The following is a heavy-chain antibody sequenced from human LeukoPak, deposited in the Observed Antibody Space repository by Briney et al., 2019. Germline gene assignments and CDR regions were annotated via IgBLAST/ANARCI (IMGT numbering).Heavy chain of an antibody. V-gene: IGHV4-59*08. Sequence: SGTLSLTCTVSGGSISSYYWSWIRQPPGKGLEWIGYIYYSGSTNYNPSLKSRVTISVDTSKNQFSLKLSSVTAADTAVYYCARHRPYCSSTSCYPFVVVTAIPDYWGQGTLVTVSS. CDR3: ARHRPYCSSTSCYPFVVVTAIPDY. CDR1: GGSISSYY. CDR2: IYYSGST. J-gene: IGHJ4*02. D-gene: IGHD2-2*01.